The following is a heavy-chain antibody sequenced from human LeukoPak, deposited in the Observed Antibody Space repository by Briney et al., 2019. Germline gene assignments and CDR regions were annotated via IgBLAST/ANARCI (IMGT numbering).Heavy chain of an antibody. CDR2: ISYDGSNK. Sequence: GGSLRLSCAASRFTFSSYAMSWVRQAPGKGLEWVAIISYDGSNKYYADSVRGRFTISRDNSKNTLYLQMNSLRAEDTAVYYCATKPLLWFGTAIDYWGQGTLVTVSS. CDR3: ATKPLLWFGTAIDY. CDR1: RFTFSSYA. D-gene: IGHD3-10*01. J-gene: IGHJ4*02. V-gene: IGHV3-30*04.